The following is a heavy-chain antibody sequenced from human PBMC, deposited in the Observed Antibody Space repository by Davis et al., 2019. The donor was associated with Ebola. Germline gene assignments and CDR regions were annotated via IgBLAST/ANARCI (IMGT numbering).Heavy chain of an antibody. J-gene: IGHJ6*02. V-gene: IGHV3-48*03. D-gene: IGHD4-17*01. Sequence: GESLKISCAASGFTFDDYGMSWVRQAPGKGLEWVSYISSSGSTIYYADSVKGRFTISRDNAKNSLYLQMNSLRAEDTAVYYCARAGTTVTTGWMDVWGQGTTVTVSS. CDR1: GFTFDDYG. CDR2: ISSSGSTI. CDR3: ARAGTTVTTGWMDV.